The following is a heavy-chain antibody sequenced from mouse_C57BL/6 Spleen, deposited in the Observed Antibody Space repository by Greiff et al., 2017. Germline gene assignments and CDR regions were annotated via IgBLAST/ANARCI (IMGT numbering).Heavy chain of an antibody. CDR3: AREDYDYELFAY. D-gene: IGHD2-4*01. J-gene: IGHJ3*01. CDR1: GYTFTSYW. Sequence: QVQLQQPGAELVKPGASVKMSCKASGYTFTSYWITWVKQRPGQGLEWIGDIYPGSGSTNYNEKFKSKATLTVDTSSSTAYMQLSSLTSEDSAVYYCAREDYDYELFAYWGQGTLVTVSA. V-gene: IGHV1-55*01. CDR2: IYPGSGST.